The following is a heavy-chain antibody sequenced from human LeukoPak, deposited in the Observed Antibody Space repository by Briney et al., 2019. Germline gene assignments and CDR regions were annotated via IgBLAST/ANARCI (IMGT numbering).Heavy chain of an antibody. CDR1: GYHFTNYW. CDR2: IYPGDSDT. J-gene: IGHJ4*02. V-gene: IGHV5-51*01. Sequence: GESLKISCKGSGYHFTNYWLGWVRQMPGKGLDWMGIIYPGDSDTTYSPSFRGQVTVSADKSISTAYLQWSSLKASDTAMYYCARPDSSGEGFDYWGQGTLVTVSS. CDR3: ARPDSSGEGFDY. D-gene: IGHD6-19*01.